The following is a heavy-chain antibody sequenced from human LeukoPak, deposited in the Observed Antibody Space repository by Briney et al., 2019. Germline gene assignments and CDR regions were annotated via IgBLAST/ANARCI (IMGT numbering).Heavy chain of an antibody. D-gene: IGHD2-2*01. CDR2: ISSSSSYI. CDR3: ARGSGCSSTSCYELDYYYYYMDV. CDR1: GFTFSSYS. J-gene: IGHJ6*03. Sequence: GGSLRLSCAASGFTFSSYSMSWVRQAPGKGREWVSSISSSSSYIYYADSVKGRFTISRDNAKNSLYLQMNSLRAEDTAVYYCARGSGCSSTSCYELDYYYYYMDVWGKGTTVTVSS. V-gene: IGHV3-21*01.